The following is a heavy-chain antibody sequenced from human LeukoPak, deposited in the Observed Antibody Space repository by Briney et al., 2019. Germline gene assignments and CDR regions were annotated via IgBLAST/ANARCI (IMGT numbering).Heavy chain of an antibody. J-gene: IGHJ4*02. D-gene: IGHD2-15*01. Sequence: ASVKVSCKASGYTFTSYYMHWVRQAPGQGLEWMGIINPSGGSTSYAQKFQGRVTMTRDTSTSTVYMELSSLRSEDTAVYYCARAACRGGSRSRYYFDYGAQGPLVTVPS. V-gene: IGHV1-46*01. CDR2: INPSGGST. CDR1: GYTFTSYY. CDR3: ARAACRGGSRSRYYFDY.